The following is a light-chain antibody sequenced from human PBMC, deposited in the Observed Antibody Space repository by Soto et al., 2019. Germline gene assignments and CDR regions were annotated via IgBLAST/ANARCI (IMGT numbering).Light chain of an antibody. V-gene: IGKV1-39*01. CDR3: QQIYYAPYT. CDR1: QSIGSY. J-gene: IGKJ2*01. Sequence: DIQMTQSPSSLSASVGDRVTIPCRASQSIGSYLNCYQHKPGKAPKLLIYAASGLQGWFPSRFSGSVSGTDFTLTVSSWQPEDFATYYCQQIYYAPYTFRQRTKLEI. CDR2: AAS.